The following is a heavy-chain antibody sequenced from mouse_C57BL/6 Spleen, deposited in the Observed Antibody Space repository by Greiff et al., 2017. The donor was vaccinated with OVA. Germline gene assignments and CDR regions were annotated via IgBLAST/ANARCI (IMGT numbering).Heavy chain of an antibody. Sequence: VQLQQSGPELVKPGASVKISCKASGYAFSGSWMNWVKQRPGKGLEWIGRIYPGDGDTNYNGKFKGKATLTADKSSSTAYMQLSSLTSEDSAVYFCARSGITTVVADYFDYWGQGTTLTVSS. CDR3: ARSGITTVVADYFDY. CDR2: IYPGDGDT. J-gene: IGHJ2*01. D-gene: IGHD1-1*01. V-gene: IGHV1-82*01. CDR1: GYAFSGSW.